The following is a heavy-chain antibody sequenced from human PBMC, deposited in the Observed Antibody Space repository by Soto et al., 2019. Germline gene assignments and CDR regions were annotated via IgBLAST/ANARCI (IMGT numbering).Heavy chain of an antibody. CDR3: ARQIYYYDSSGYALDY. D-gene: IGHD3-22*01. J-gene: IGHJ4*02. V-gene: IGHV4-61*08. CDR1: GDTISTGGYT. Sequence: SETLSLTCDVSGDTISTGGYTWAWIRQPPGKGLEWIGYIYYSGSTNYNPSLKSRVTISVDTSKNQFSLKLSSVTAADTAVYYCARQIYYYDSSGYALDYWGQGTLVTVSS. CDR2: IYYSGST.